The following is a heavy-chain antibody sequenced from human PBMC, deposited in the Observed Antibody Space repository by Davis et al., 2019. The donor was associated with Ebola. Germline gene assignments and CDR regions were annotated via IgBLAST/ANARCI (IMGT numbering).Heavy chain of an antibody. J-gene: IGHJ6*02. Sequence: SVKVSCKASGGTFSSYAISWVRQAPGQGLEWMGGIIPIFGTANYAQKFQGRVTITADESTSTAYMELSSLRSEDTAVYYCARAGYCSSTSCPRYYYYYGMDVWGQGTTVTVSS. CDR2: IIPIFGTA. V-gene: IGHV1-69*13. CDR1: GGTFSSYA. CDR3: ARAGYCSSTSCPRYYYYYGMDV. D-gene: IGHD2-2*01.